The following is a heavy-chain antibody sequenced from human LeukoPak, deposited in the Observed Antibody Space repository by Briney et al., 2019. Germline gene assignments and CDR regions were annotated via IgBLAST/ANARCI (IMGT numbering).Heavy chain of an antibody. CDR2: ISGSGRST. CDR3: AKIPGTYYDFWSGYYRDDADYFDY. Sequence: GGSLRLSCAASGFTFSSYAMSWVRQAPGKGLEWVSAISGSGRSTYYADSVKGRFTISRDNSKNTLYLQMNSLRAEDTAVYYCAKIPGTYYDFWSGYYRDDADYFDYWGQGTLVTVSS. D-gene: IGHD3-3*01. J-gene: IGHJ4*02. V-gene: IGHV3-23*01. CDR1: GFTFSSYA.